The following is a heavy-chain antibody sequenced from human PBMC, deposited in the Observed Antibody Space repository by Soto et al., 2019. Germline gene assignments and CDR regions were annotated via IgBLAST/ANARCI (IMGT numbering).Heavy chain of an antibody. D-gene: IGHD1-26*01. CDR2: IYHSGST. CDR3: ARLRWETENNWFDP. J-gene: IGHJ5*02. CDR1: GDSINSVDHY. V-gene: IGHV4-30-4*01. Sequence: LSLTCTVSGDSINSVDHYWSWIRQPPGKGLEWMGYIYHSGSTHYNPSLNSRLTISIDTSTNRFSLNLTSVTAADTAVYFCARLRWETENNWFDPWGQGALVTVSS.